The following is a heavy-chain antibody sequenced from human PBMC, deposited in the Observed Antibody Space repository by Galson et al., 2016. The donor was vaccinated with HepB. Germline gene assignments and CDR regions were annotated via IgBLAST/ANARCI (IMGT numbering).Heavy chain of an antibody. Sequence: SLRLSCATSGFTFDDYAMHWVRQAPGKGLEWVSSIRWNSGGIVYADSVKGRVTISRDNTKNSLYLQMNSLRAEDTALYYCSKAAYRDYIDLSFDYWGQGTLVTVSS. J-gene: IGHJ4*01. CDR3: SKAAYRDYIDLSFDY. V-gene: IGHV3-9*01. D-gene: IGHD4-17*01. CDR1: GFTFDDYA. CDR2: IRWNSGGI.